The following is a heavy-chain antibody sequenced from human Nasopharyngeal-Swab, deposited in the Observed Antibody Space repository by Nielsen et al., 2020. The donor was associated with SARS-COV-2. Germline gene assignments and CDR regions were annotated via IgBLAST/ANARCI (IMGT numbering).Heavy chain of an antibody. Sequence: SETLSLTCTVSGGSISSYYWSWIRQPPGKGLEWIGYIYYSGSTNYNPSLKSRVTISVDTSKNHFSLKLSSVTAADTAVYYCARGHPTIAVAGTNYYYGMDVWGQGTTVTVSS. J-gene: IGHJ6*02. CDR2: IYYSGST. CDR3: ARGHPTIAVAGTNYYYGMDV. CDR1: GGSISSYY. D-gene: IGHD6-19*01. V-gene: IGHV4-59*01.